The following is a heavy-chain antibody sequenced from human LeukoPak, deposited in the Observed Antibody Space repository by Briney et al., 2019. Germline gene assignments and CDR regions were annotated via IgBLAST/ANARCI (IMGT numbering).Heavy chain of an antibody. V-gene: IGHV3-21*01. CDR3: ASRNAIDY. CDR1: GFTFSSYS. D-gene: IGHD1-14*01. CDR2: ITSSSSHI. Sequence: GESLKISCAASGFTFSSYSMNWVRQAPGKGLEWVSSITSSSSHIYYADSVKGRFTISRDNAKNSLYLQMNSLRAEDTAVYYCASRNAIDYWGQGTLVTVSS. J-gene: IGHJ4*02.